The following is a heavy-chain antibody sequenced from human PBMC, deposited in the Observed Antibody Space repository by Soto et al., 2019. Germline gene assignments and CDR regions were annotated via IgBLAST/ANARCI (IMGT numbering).Heavy chain of an antibody. CDR1: GYTLTELS. CDR2: FDPEDGET. V-gene: IGHV1-24*01. D-gene: IGHD2-8*01. CDR3: ATDSGCTNGVCYTNYYYYGMDV. J-gene: IGHJ6*02. Sequence: ASVKVSCKVSGYTLTELSMHWVRQAPGKGLEWMGGFDPEDGETIYAQKFQGRVTMTEDTSTDTAYMELSSLRSEDTAVYYCATDSGCTNGVCYTNYYYYGMDVWGQGTTVTVS.